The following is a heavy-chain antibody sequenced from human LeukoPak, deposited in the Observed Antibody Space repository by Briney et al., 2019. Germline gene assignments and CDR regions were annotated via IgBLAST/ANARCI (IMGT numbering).Heavy chain of an antibody. J-gene: IGHJ4*02. CDR2: IYWNDDK. D-gene: IGHD1-26*01. Sequence: ESGPTLVKPTQTLTLTCTFSGFSLSTSGVGVGWIRQPPGEALERLALIYWNDDKRYSPSLKSRLTITKDTSKNQVVLTMTNMDPVDTATYYCAHLRIVGATWGYWGQGTLVTVSS. CDR1: GFSLSTSGVG. CDR3: AHLRIVGATWGY. V-gene: IGHV2-5*01.